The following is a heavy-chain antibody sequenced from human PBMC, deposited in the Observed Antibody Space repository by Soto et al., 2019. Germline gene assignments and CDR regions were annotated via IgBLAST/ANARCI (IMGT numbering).Heavy chain of an antibody. J-gene: IGHJ4*02. Sequence: EVQLVESGGGLIQPGGSLRLSCAASGFTVSSNYMSWVRQAPGKGLEWVSVIYSGGSTYYADSVKGRFTISRDNSKNTLYLKINSLRAGDTAVYYGGRDLDCINGVCPSGWGQGTLVTVSS. CDR3: GRDLDCINGVCPSG. CDR1: GFTVSSNY. D-gene: IGHD2-8*01. CDR2: IYSGGST. V-gene: IGHV3-53*01.